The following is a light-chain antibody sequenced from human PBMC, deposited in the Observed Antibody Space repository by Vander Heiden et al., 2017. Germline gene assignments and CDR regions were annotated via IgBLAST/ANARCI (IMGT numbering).Light chain of an antibody. CDR1: QSVLYSSNNKNY. Sequence: DIVMTQSPDSLAVSLGERATINCKSSQSVLYSSNNKNYLAWYQQKPGQPPKLLIYWASTRESGVPDRFSGSGYGTDFTLTISSLQAEDVAVYYCQQDDSTPSLTFGGGTKVEIK. CDR3: QQDDSTPSLT. J-gene: IGKJ4*01. CDR2: WAS. V-gene: IGKV4-1*01.